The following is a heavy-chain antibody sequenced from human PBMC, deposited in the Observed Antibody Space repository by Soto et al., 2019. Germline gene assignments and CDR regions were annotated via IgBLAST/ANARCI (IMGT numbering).Heavy chain of an antibody. D-gene: IGHD4-17*01. CDR1: GFTFSNYA. J-gene: IGHJ4*02. Sequence: EVQLVESGGGLVQPGGSLRLSCAASGFTFSNYAMNWVRQAPGKGLEWVSYISHKSSAIYHADSVKGRFTISRDNAKNSLYLQMNSLRDEDTAVYYCAMDPSSSTTVTIMDYWGQGTLVTVSS. V-gene: IGHV3-48*02. CDR3: AMDPSSSTTVTIMDY. CDR2: ISHKSSAI.